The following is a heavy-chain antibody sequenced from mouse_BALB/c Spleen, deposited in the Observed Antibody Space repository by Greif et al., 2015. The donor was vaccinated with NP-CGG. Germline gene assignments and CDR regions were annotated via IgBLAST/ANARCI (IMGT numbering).Heavy chain of an antibody. CDR3: ASYVYGYYFDY. Sequence: SGAEPVKPGASVKLSCTASGFNIKENFMHWVKERPEQGLEWIGRIVPANGNTRYDSNFQGKATITADTSSNTAYLQLSSLTSEDTAVYYCASYVYGYYFDYWGQGTTLTVSS. V-gene: IGHV14-3*02. D-gene: IGHD2-2*01. CDR2: IVPANGNT. J-gene: IGHJ2*01. CDR1: GFNIKENF.